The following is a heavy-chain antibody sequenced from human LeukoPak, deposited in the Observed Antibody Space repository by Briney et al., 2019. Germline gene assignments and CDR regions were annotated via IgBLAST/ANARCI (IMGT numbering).Heavy chain of an antibody. CDR3: ARGLYGPPLDY. V-gene: IGHV4-34*01. CDR1: GGSFSGYY. D-gene: IGHD3-10*01. J-gene: IGHJ4*02. Sequence: SETLSLTCAVYGGSFSGYYWSWIRQPPGKGLEWIGEINHSGSTNYNPSLKSRVTISVDTSKNQFSLKLSSVTAAYTAVYYCARGLYGPPLDYWGQGTLVTVSS. CDR2: INHSGST.